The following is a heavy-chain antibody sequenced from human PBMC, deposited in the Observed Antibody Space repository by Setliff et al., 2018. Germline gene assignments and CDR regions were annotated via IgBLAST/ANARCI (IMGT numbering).Heavy chain of an antibody. Sequence: ETLSLTCSVSGGSISNSDYYWDWIRQPPGKGLEWIGRVYYSGDTYYIPSLLSRVTISVDTSKNQFSLKLGSVTAADTAVYYCARTGTYRYFDLWGQGTLVTVS. V-gene: IGHV4-39*01. CDR2: VYYSGDT. CDR1: GGSISNSDYY. CDR3: ARTGTYRYFDL. J-gene: IGHJ4*02. D-gene: IGHD1-1*01.